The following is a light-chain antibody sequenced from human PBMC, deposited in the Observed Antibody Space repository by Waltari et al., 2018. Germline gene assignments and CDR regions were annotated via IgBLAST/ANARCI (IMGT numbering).Light chain of an antibody. J-gene: IGLJ2*01. CDR3: RSHSTNNIVL. Sequence: QSGLTQPASVSASPGESITISCTGTSGDIGGSDFVSWYQHHPGRAPKVLIFAVNHRPSGISDRFAGSKSGNTASLTISELQPEDDADYYCRSHSTNNIVLFGGGTKVTVL. V-gene: IGLV2-14*01. CDR1: SGDIGGSDF. CDR2: AVN.